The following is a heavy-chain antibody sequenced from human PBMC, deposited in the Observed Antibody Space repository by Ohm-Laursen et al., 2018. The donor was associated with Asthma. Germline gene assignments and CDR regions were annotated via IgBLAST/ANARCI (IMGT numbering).Heavy chain of an antibody. Sequence: SLRLSCAASGFTFSSYGMHWVRQAPGKGLEWVALIWYDGSNKYYADSVKGRFTISRDNSKNTLYLQMNSLRAADTAVYYCARGSYYDSSGDPGYFDLWGRGTLVTVSS. CDR2: IWYDGSNK. CDR1: GFTFSSYG. CDR3: ARGSYYDSSGDPGYFDL. D-gene: IGHD3-22*01. J-gene: IGHJ2*01. V-gene: IGHV3-33*01.